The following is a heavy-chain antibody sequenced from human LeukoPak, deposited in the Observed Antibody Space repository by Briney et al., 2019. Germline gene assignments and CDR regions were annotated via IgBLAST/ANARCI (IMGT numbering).Heavy chain of an antibody. Sequence: GGSLRLSCAASGFTFSSYGMHWVRQAPGKGLEWVAVISYDGSNKYYADSVKGRFTISRDNSKNTLYLQMNSLRAEDTAVYHCAKDSASRGYSYGLFDYWGQGTLVTVSS. V-gene: IGHV3-30*18. D-gene: IGHD5-18*01. CDR3: AKDSASRGYSYGLFDY. J-gene: IGHJ4*02. CDR2: ISYDGSNK. CDR1: GFTFSSYG.